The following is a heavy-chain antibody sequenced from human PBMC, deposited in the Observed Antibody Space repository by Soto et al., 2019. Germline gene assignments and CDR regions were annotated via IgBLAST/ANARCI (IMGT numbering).Heavy chain of an antibody. CDR3: ARHVDTAMVTLDY. J-gene: IGHJ4*02. Sequence: PSETLSLTCTVSGGSISSYYWSWIRQPPGKGLEWIGYIYYSGSTNYNPSLKSRVTISVDTSKNQFSLKLTSVTAADTAVYYCARHVDTAMVTLDYWGQGTLVTVSS. CDR2: IYYSGST. D-gene: IGHD5-18*01. V-gene: IGHV4-59*08. CDR1: GGSISSYY.